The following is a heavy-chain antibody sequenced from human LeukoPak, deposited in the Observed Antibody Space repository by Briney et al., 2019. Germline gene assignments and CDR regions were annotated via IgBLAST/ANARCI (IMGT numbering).Heavy chain of an antibody. D-gene: IGHD3-16*01. J-gene: IGHJ4*02. Sequence: SETPSLTCTVSGGSITNYYWSWIRQPAGKGLEWIGRIYTSGGTNYNPSLKSRVTMSVDTSKNQFSLKLSSVTAADTAVYYCARGYGAAFDYWGQGTQVTVSS. CDR3: ARGYGAAFDY. V-gene: IGHV4-4*07. CDR2: IYTSGGT. CDR1: GGSITNYY.